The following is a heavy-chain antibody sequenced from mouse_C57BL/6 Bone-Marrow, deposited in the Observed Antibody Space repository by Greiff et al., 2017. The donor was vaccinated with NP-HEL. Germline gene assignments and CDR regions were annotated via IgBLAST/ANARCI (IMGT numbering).Heavy chain of an antibody. D-gene: IGHD1-1*01. CDR1: GYTFTSYW. V-gene: IGHV1-69*01. J-gene: IGHJ1*03. CDR2: FDPSDSYT. CDR3: ARRSYYYGSSHWYFDV. Sequence: QVQLQQPGAELVMPGASVKLSCKASGYTFTSYWMHWVQQRPGQGVEWIGEFDPSDSYTNYNQKFKGKSTFTVDKSSSTAYMQLSSLTSEDSAVYYCARRSYYYGSSHWYFDVWGTGTTVTVSS.